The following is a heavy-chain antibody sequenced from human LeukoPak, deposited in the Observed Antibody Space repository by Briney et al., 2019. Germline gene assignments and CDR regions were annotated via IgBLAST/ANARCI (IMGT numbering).Heavy chain of an antibody. CDR2: ISSSSSYI. J-gene: IGHJ4*02. CDR3: ARAPLYSSGWYEY. D-gene: IGHD6-19*01. Sequence: KSGGSLRLSCAASGFTFSSYSMNWVRQAPGKGLEWVSSISSSSSYIYYADSVKDRFTISRDNAKNSLYLQMNSLRAEDTAVYYCARAPLYSSGWYEYLGQGTMVIVAS. CDR1: GFTFSSYS. V-gene: IGHV3-21*01.